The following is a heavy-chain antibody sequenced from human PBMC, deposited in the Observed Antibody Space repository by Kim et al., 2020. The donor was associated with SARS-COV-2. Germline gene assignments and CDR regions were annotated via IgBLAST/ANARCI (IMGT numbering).Heavy chain of an antibody. CDR2: IKPEGSDK. V-gene: IGHV3-7*03. CDR1: GFTFSRAW. Sequence: GGSLRLSCAASGFTFSRAWMSWVRQAPGKGLEWVANIKPEGSDKYYVACVRGRFTISRDNAENLLYLQMNSLRAEDTALYYCAIYGFTGGFDYWGQGTLV. D-gene: IGHD2-8*02. CDR3: AIYGFTGGFDY. J-gene: IGHJ4*02.